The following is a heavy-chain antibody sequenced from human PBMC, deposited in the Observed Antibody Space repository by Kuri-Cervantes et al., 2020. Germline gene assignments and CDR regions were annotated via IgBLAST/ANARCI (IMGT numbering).Heavy chain of an antibody. D-gene: IGHD2-2*01. V-gene: IGHV3-21*01. CDR2: ISSSSYI. Sequence: GGSLRLSCAASGFTFSSYSMNWVRQAPGKGLEWVSSISSSSYIYYADSVKGRFTISRDNAKNSLYLQMNSLTAEDTAVYYCARGPTASCSSTSCRKYWGAFDIWGQGTMVTVSS. CDR3: ARGPTASCSSTSCRKYWGAFDI. J-gene: IGHJ3*02. CDR1: GFTFSSYS.